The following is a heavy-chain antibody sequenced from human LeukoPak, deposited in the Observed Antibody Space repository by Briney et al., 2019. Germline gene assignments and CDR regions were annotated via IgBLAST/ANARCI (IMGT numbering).Heavy chain of an antibody. J-gene: IGHJ3*02. CDR1: GFTFSSYA. V-gene: IGHV3-23*01. CDR2: ISGSGGST. D-gene: IGHD5-18*01. CDR3: AKIDGYSYGPDAFDI. Sequence: GGSLRLSCAASGFTFSSYAMSWIRQAPGKGLEWVSAISGSGGSTYYADSVKGRFTISRDNSKNTLYLQMNSLRAEDTAVYYCAKIDGYSYGPDAFDIWGQGTMVTVSS.